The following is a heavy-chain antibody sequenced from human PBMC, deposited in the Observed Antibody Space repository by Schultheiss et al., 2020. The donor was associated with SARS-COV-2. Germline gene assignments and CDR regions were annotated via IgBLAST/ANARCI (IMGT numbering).Heavy chain of an antibody. CDR2: IYSSGST. J-gene: IGHJ5*02. V-gene: IGHV4-61*08. CDR3: ARGVSPRWFDP. CDR1: GDSISSGGHY. Sequence: SETLSLTCTVSGDSISSGGHYWSWIRQHPGKGLEWIGYIYSSGSTNYNPSLKSRVTISADTSKNQFSLKVSSVTAADTAVYYCARGVSPRWFDPWGQGTLVTVSS.